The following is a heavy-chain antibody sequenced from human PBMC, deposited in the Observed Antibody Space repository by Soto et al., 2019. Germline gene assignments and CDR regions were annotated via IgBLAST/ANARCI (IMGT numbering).Heavy chain of an antibody. CDR1: GFTFSSYD. V-gene: IGHV3-13*01. D-gene: IGHD6-13*01. CDR3: ARGGGSIAAAGTDY. CDR2: IGTAGDT. J-gene: IGHJ4*02. Sequence: GGSLRLSCAASGFTFSSYDMHWVRQATGKGLEWVSAIGTAGDTYYPGSVKGRFTISRENAKNSLYLQMNSLRAGDTAVYYCARGGGSIAAAGTDYWGQGTLVTVSS.